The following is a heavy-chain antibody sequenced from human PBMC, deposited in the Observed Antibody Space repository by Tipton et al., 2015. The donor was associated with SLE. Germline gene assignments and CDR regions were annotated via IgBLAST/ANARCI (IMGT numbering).Heavy chain of an antibody. D-gene: IGHD4-17*01. CDR3: ARVGRVQVTNAAFDI. CDR1: GFTFSSYN. V-gene: IGHV3-30*04. J-gene: IGHJ3*02. Sequence: SLRLSCAASGFTFSSYNMQWVRQAPGKGLQWVALISYDGSDKYHADSVKGRFTISRDNSKNTLFLQMNGLRVEDTAVYYCARVGRVQVTNAAFDIWGQGTMVTAS. CDR2: ISYDGSDK.